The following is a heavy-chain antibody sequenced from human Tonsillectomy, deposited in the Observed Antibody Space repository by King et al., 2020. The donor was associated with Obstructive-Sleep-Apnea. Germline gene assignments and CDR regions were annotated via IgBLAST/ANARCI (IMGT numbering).Heavy chain of an antibody. D-gene: IGHD3-22*01. CDR3: ARFNYDSSGLYWYFDI. Sequence: QLQESGPGLVKPSQTLSLTCTVSGGSISSGGYYWSWIRQHPGKGLEWFGYIYHTGNAHYNPSLHSRVTISVDTSKNQFSLQVNSVTAADTAVYYCARFNYDSSGLYWYFDIWGRGSPVTVSS. V-gene: IGHV4-31*03. J-gene: IGHJ2*01. CDR2: IYHTGNA. CDR1: GGSISSGGYY.